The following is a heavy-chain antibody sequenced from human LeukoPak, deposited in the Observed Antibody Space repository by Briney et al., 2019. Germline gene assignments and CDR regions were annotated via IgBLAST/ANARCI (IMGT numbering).Heavy chain of an antibody. CDR3: AKGDSSGCNLFDY. CDR2: SSGSGDTT. V-gene: IGHV3-23*01. D-gene: IGHD6-19*01. J-gene: IGHJ4*02. Sequence: GSLRLSCAGSGFIFSSYAMSWVRQAPGKGLEWVSTSSGSGDTTKYADAVKRRFTISRDNSKKTLYLQMNSMRAEETAVYYCAKGDSSGCNLFDYWGQGTLVTVSS. CDR1: GFIFSSYA.